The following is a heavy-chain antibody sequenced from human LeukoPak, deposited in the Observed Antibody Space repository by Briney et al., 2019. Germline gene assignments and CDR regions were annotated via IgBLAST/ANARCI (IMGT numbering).Heavy chain of an antibody. CDR2: ISTYNGYT. J-gene: IGHJ4*02. CDR1: GYTFTSYG. Sequence: GASVKVSCTASGYTFTSYGISWVRQAPGQGLEWMGWISTYNGYTNYAQKFQGRVTMTTDTSTSTAYMELRSLRSDDTAVYYCAKDSRGYFQPFDVWGQGTLVTVSS. D-gene: IGHD3-22*01. V-gene: IGHV1-18*01. CDR3: AKDSRGYFQPFDV.